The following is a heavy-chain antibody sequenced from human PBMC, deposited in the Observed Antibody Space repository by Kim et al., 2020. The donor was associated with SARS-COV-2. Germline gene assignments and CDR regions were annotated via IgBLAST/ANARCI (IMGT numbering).Heavy chain of an antibody. CDR2: ISGSGGNT. J-gene: IGHJ4*02. D-gene: IGHD2-15*01. CDR3: AKDLGTFCSGGNCFSDY. Sequence: GGSLRLSCAASGFTFSDYAMSWVRQAPGKGLEWVSGISGSGGNTHYADSVESRFTISRDNSKNTLYLQMHSLRAEDTAVYYCAKDLGTFCSGGNCFSDYWGQGTLVTVSS. V-gene: IGHV3-23*01. CDR1: GFTFSDYA.